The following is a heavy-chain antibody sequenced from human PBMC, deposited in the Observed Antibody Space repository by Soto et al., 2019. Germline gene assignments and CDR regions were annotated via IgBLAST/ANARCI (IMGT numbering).Heavy chain of an antibody. V-gene: IGHV1-18*01. D-gene: IGHD2-21*01. CDR1: GYIFTSYG. CDR2: ISADNGDT. Sequence: ASVKVSCKASGYIFTSYGISWVRQAPGQGVEWMGSISADNGDTKSAQKFQGRVTMTTDTSTNTGHMELRGLRYDDTAVYYCARVGDIVVVGPWFDPWGQGTLVTVS. CDR3: ARVGDIVVVGPWFDP. J-gene: IGHJ5*02.